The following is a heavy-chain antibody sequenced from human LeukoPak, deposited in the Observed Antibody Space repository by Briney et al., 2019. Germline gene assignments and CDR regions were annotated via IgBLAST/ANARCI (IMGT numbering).Heavy chain of an antibody. D-gene: IGHD3-3*01. CDR2: IIDTGST. J-gene: IGHJ4*02. CDR3: ARGLASGYPPIPFDY. V-gene: IGHV4-34*12. CDR1: GESFSGYY. Sequence: ASETLSLTCVVYGESFSGYYWTSIRQPPEKGLEWIGEIIDTGSTKYNSSLKSRVTISVDTSKNEFSLNLTSVTAADTAIYYCARGLASGYPPIPFDYWGQGTLVTVSS.